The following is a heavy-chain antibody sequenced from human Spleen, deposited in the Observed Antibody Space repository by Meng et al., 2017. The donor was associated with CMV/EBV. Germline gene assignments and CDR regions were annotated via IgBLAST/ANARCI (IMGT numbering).Heavy chain of an antibody. Sequence: GESLKISCAASGFTFSSYTMNWVRQAPGKGLEWVSSISSSSTFIYYADSVKGRFTISRDNAKNSLYLQMNSLKTEDTAVYYCVRNSGFDYWGQGTLVTSPQ. V-gene: IGHV3-21*03. CDR2: ISSSSTFI. J-gene: IGHJ4*02. D-gene: IGHD4-23*01. CDR3: VRNSGFDY. CDR1: GFTFSSYT.